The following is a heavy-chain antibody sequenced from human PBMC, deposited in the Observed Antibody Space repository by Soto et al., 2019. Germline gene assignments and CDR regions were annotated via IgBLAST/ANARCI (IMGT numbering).Heavy chain of an antibody. J-gene: IGHJ3*01. CDR1: GFSLTTLGVG. CDR3: AQSQLTTAANAFDV. CDR2: IYWDDDR. D-gene: IGHD1-1*01. V-gene: IGHV2-5*02. Sequence: QITLKESGPTLVKPTQALTLTCSFSGFSLTTLGVGVAWVRQPPGKALEWLALIYWDDDRQYSPSLKTRLTITKDTSKNQVVLTMTNMDPVDTGTYYCAQSQLTTAANAFDVWGQGTIVTVSS.